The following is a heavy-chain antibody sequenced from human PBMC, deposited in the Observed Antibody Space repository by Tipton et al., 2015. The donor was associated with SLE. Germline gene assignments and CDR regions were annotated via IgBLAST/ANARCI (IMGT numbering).Heavy chain of an antibody. J-gene: IGHJ6*03. CDR3: ARGDDSYETWGYYQYYMDV. Sequence: TLSLTCTVSGGSIIDYYWSWIRQPPGKGLEWITYISHTGRTAYSPSLKSRVTISRDPSKNQFSLKLISATAADTAVYYCARGDDSYETWGYYQYYMDVWGKGTTVTVSS. V-gene: IGHV4-59*01. CDR1: GGSIIDYY. D-gene: IGHD5-18*01. CDR2: ISHTGRT.